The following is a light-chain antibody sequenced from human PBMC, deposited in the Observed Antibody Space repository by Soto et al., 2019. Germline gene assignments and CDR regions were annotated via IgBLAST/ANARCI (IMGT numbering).Light chain of an antibody. CDR3: CSYGENHILDV. CDR1: AITGGDQKS. J-gene: IGLJ1*01. V-gene: IGLV2-11*01. Sequence: QSALTQPRSVSGSPGQSVTISFTGTAITGGDQKSVSWYQQHPGTAPQLLIYDVTKRPWGVPDRFSGSKSGNTASLTISGLRAEDGAVYFCCSYGENHILDVFGTGTKLTVL. CDR2: DVT.